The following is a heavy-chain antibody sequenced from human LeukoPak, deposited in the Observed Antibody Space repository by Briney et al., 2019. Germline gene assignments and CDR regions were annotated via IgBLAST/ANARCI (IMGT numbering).Heavy chain of an antibody. D-gene: IGHD5/OR15-5a*01. CDR2: IYYSGST. V-gene: IGHV4-59*08. CDR3: ARLVQKASGLYDYYYFMDV. J-gene: IGHJ6*04. CDR1: GGSVRGYY. Sequence: SETLSLTCTVSGGSVRGYYWTWIRQAPGKGLEFVAYIYYSGSTNYNPSLKSRVSTSLDTSTNQFSLSLTSVTATDTATYYCARLVQKASGLYDYYYFMDVWVSGTPVTVSS.